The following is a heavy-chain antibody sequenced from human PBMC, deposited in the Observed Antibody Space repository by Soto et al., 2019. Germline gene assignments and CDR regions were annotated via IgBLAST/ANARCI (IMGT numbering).Heavy chain of an antibody. D-gene: IGHD3-10*01. Sequence: DVELVESGGGLVQPGGSLRLSCVASGFTFSNYWMHWVRQAPGKGLVWVSRLNSDGRKTSYADSVKGRFTISRDNAKNTLYLQMNSLRAEDTAVYYCAREDYYGSGSYLYWGQGMLVTLSS. J-gene: IGHJ4*02. CDR2: LNSDGRKT. V-gene: IGHV3-74*01. CDR3: AREDYYGSGSYLY. CDR1: GFTFSNYW.